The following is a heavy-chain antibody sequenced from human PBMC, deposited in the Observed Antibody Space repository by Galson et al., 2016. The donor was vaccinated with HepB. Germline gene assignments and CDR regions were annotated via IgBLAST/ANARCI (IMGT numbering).Heavy chain of an antibody. CDR2: IWYDGSNK. D-gene: IGHD3-10*01. V-gene: IGHV3-30*02. CDR3: AKRDLLWFGDPNAFDV. CDR1: GFTFSRSG. J-gene: IGHJ3*01. Sequence: SLRLSCAASGFTFSRSGMHWVRQAPGKGLEWVALIWYDGSNKYYADSVKGRFTISRDNSRNTLFLHMSSLRAEDTAVYYCAKRDLLWFGDPNAFDVWGQGTMATVSS.